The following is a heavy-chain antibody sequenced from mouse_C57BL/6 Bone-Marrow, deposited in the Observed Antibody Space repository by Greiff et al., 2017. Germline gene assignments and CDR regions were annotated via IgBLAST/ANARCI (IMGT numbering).Heavy chain of an antibody. CDR1: GFNIKNTY. CDR2: IDPANGNT. D-gene: IGHD1-1*01. CDR3: ARSDYFGSSLFDY. V-gene: IGHV14-3*01. Sequence: EVQLQESVAELVRPGASVKLSCTASGFNIKNTYMHWVKQRPEQGLEWIGRIDPANGNTKYAPKFQGKATITADTSSNTAYLQLSSLTSEDTAIYYCARSDYFGSSLFDYWGQGTTLTVSS. J-gene: IGHJ2*01.